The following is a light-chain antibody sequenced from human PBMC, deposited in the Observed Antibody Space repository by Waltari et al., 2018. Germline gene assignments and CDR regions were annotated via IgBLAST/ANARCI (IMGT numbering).Light chain of an antibody. CDR2: DVS. CDR3: SSYTSSSILYV. V-gene: IGLV2-14*01. CDR1: SSDVGGYNY. Sequence: QSALTQPASESGSPGQSITISCTGTSSDVGGYNYVSWYQQHPGKAPKLMIYDVSKRPSGVSNRFSGSKSGNTASLTISGLQAEDEADYYCSSYTSSSILYVFGTGTKVTVL. J-gene: IGLJ1*01.